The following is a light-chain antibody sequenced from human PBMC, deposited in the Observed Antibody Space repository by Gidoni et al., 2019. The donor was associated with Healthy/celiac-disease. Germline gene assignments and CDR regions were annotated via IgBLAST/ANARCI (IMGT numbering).Light chain of an antibody. CDR1: SSDVGCYNY. CDR3: SSYTSSSTLRV. J-gene: IGLJ1*01. Sequence: QSALTQPASVSGSPGQSITISCTGTSSDVGCYNYVSWYQQHPGKAPKLMIYEVSNRPSGVSNRFSGSKSGNTASLTISGLQAEDEADYYCSSYTSSSTLRVFGTGTKVTVL. V-gene: IGLV2-14*01. CDR2: EVS.